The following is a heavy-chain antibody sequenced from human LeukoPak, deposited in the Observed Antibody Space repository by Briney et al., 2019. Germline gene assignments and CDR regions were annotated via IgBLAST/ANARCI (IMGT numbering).Heavy chain of an antibody. J-gene: IGHJ4*02. V-gene: IGHV3-74*01. CDR1: GFAFSSYW. Sequence: GGSLRLSCAASGFAFSSYWMHWVRRPPGKGLVWVSHINPDARTTTYADSVKGRFTISRDNAQNTLYLQMNSLRAEDTAAYYCARGTALQDYWGQGTLVTVSS. CDR3: ARGTALQDY. D-gene: IGHD2/OR15-2a*01. CDR2: INPDARTT.